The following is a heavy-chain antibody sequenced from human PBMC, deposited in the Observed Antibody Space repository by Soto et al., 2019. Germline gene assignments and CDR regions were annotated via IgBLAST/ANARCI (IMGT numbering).Heavy chain of an antibody. CDR3: ASDSHAVDLGY. V-gene: IGHV3-11*01. CDR2: ISRGGSVI. D-gene: IGHD3-10*01. CDR1: GFSFSDSY. Sequence: VGSLRLSCAASGFSFSDSYMSWIRQAPGKGLEWVSYISRGGSVIYYADSVKGRFTISRDDAKNSLYLQMNSLRAEDTAIYYCASDSHAVDLGYWGQGTLVTVSS. J-gene: IGHJ4*02.